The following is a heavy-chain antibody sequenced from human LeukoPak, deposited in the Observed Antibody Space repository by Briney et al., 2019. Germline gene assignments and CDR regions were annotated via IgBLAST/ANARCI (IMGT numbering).Heavy chain of an antibody. CDR3: ARRGKMATLF. D-gene: IGHD5-24*01. CDR1: GGSFSGYY. CDR2: INHSGST. J-gene: IGHJ4*02. V-gene: IGHV4-34*01. Sequence: PSETLTLTCAVYGGSFSGYYWSWIRQPPGKGLEWIGEINHSGSTNYNPSLKSRVTISVDTSKNQFSLKLSSVTAADTAVYYCARRGKMATLFWGQGTLVNVSS.